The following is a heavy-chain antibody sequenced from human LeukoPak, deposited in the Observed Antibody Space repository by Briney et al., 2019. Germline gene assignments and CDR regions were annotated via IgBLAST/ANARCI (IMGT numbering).Heavy chain of an antibody. D-gene: IGHD7-27*01. Sequence: PSETLSLTCVVYGGSFSAYYWNWIRQPPGTGLEWIGEINHSGSTNYKPSLKSRVTLSVDTSKNQFSLKLSSVTAADTAVYYCARGSWGPYYFDYWGQGTLVTVSS. J-gene: IGHJ4*02. V-gene: IGHV4-34*01. CDR2: INHSGST. CDR3: ARGSWGPYYFDY. CDR1: GGSFSAYY.